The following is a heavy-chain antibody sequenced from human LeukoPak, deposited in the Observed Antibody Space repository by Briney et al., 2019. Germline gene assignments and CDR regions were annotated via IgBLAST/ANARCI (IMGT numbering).Heavy chain of an antibody. CDR3: ARDLRTSSSGWYLGNY. V-gene: IGHV1-18*01. CDR2: ISAYNGNT. J-gene: IGHJ4*02. D-gene: IGHD6-19*01. CDR1: GYTFTSYD. Sequence: ASVKVSCKASGYTFTSYDISWVRQAPGQGLEWMGWISAYNGNTNYAQKLQGRVTMTTDTSTSTAYMELGSLRSDDTAVYYCARDLRTSSSGWYLGNYWGQGTLVTVSS.